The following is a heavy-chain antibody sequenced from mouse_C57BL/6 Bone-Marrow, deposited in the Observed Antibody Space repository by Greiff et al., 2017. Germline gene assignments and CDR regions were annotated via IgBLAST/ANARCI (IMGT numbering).Heavy chain of an antibody. CDR3: ARSRTYYSNYNYYAMDY. Sequence: QVQLQQSGPELVKPGASVKISCKASGYAFSSSWMNWVKQRPGKGLEWIGRIYPGDGDTNYNGKFKGKATLTADNSSSTAYMQRSRLTSEDAAVYFCARSRTYYSNYNYYAMDYWGQGTSVTGSS. CDR2: IYPGDGDT. J-gene: IGHJ4*01. CDR1: GYAFSSSW. D-gene: IGHD2-5*01. V-gene: IGHV1-82*01.